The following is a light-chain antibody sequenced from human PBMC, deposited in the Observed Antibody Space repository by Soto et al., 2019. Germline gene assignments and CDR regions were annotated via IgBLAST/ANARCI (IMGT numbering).Light chain of an antibody. V-gene: IGLV2-8*01. CDR1: SSDVGCYNY. CDR3: SSYAGSNNHYV. Sequence: QSVLTQPPSASGSAGQSVTISCTGTSSDVGCYNYVSWYQQHPGKAPKLIIYEVNKRPSGVPDRFSGSKSGNTASLTVSGLQGEDEADYYYSSYAGSNNHYVFASGTKVTVL. J-gene: IGLJ1*01. CDR2: EVN.